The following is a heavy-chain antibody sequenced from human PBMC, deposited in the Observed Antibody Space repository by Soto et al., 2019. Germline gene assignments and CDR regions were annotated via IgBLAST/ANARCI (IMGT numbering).Heavy chain of an antibody. CDR2: INHSGST. J-gene: IGHJ4*02. D-gene: IGHD3-9*01. V-gene: IGHV4-34*01. Sequence: SETLSLTCAVYGGSFSGYYWSWIRQPPGKGLEWVGEINHSGSTNYNPSLKSRVTISVDTSKNQFSLKLSSVTAADTAVYYCARYYDILTGYFDYWGQGTLVTVSS. CDR3: ARYYDILTGYFDY. CDR1: GGSFSGYY.